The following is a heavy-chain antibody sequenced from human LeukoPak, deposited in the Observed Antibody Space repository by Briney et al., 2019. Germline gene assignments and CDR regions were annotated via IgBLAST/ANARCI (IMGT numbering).Heavy chain of an antibody. CDR1: GFTFRTYM. Sequence: GGSLRLSCAASGFTFRTYMMNWVRQAPGKGLGWGSSINSGITFTYYTGSVKGRFTVSRDNAKNSLFLQMYSLIAEYTAIYYCARSLTTLTYEGYWGQGTLVTVSS. CDR2: INSGITFT. V-gene: IGHV3-21*01. J-gene: IGHJ4*02. D-gene: IGHD1-1*01. CDR3: ARSLTTLTYEGY.